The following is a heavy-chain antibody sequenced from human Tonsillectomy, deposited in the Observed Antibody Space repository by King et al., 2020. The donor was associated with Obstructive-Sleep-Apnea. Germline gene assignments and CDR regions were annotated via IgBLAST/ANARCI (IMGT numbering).Heavy chain of an antibody. Sequence: VQLVESGGGVVQPGRSLRLSCAASGFPFRSYGMHWVRQAPGKGLEWVAVIWFDGSEEYYAGSVEGRFTISRDNSKNTLFLQVNSRRAEDTAVYYCVKXXCTDGVXXXAXXXXXXGTMVTVSP. CDR3: VKXXCTDGVXXXAXXX. CDR1: GFPFRSYG. J-gene: IGHJ3*01. CDR2: IWFDGSEE. V-gene: IGHV3-33*06. D-gene: IGHD2-8*01.